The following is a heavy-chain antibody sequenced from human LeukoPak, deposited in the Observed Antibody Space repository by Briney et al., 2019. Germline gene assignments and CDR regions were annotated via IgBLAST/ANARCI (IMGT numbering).Heavy chain of an antibody. Sequence: ASVKVSCKASGGTFSSYAISWVRQASGQGLEWMGGIIPIFGTANYAQKFQGRVTITADESTSTAYMELSSLRSEDTAVYYCARVVGATSMYYYMDVWGKGTTVTVSS. J-gene: IGHJ6*03. CDR1: GGTFSSYA. V-gene: IGHV1-69*13. D-gene: IGHD1-26*01. CDR3: ARVVGATSMYYYMDV. CDR2: IIPIFGTA.